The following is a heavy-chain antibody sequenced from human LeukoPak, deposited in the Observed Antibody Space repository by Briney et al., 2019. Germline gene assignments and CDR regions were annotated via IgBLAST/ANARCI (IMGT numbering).Heavy chain of an antibody. Sequence: ASVKVSCKASGGSFTNCPFHWVRQAPGQGLEWMGGIIPMFGSTDYAQKFQGRLTITADESTTTAYLELSSLRSEDTAVYYCARGDSVPLGGGNLLRVLYFNDWGQGTLVAVSS. CDR2: IIPMFGST. V-gene: IGHV1-69*13. J-gene: IGHJ1*01. CDR1: GGSFTNCP. D-gene: IGHD4-23*01. CDR3: ARGDSVPLGGGNLLRVLYFND.